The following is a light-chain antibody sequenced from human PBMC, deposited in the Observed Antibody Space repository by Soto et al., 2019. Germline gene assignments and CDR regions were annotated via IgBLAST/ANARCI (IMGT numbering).Light chain of an antibody. CDR3: ATWDDSLNGVV. CDR2: SND. Sequence: QSVLTQPPSASGTPGQRVPISCSGGSSNIGTNTVNWYQHLPGTAPKLLIFSNDERPSGVPDRFSGSKSGTSASLAISGLQSDDEADYYCATWDDSLNGVVFGGGTKLTVL. CDR1: SSNIGTNT. V-gene: IGLV1-44*01. J-gene: IGLJ2*01.